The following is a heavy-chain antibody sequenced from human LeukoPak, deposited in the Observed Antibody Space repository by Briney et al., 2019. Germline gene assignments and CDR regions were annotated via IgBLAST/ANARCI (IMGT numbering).Heavy chain of an antibody. V-gene: IGHV3-48*01. J-gene: IGHJ4*02. CDR2: ISSSSSTI. D-gene: IGHD4/OR15-4a*01. Sequence: GGSLRLSCAASGFSFSSYSMNWVRQAPGKGLEWVSYISSSSSTIYYADSVKGRFTISRDNAKNSLYLQMNSLRAEDTAVYYCARRAGAYSHPYDYWGQGTLVTVSS. CDR3: ARRAGAYSHPYDY. CDR1: GFSFSSYS.